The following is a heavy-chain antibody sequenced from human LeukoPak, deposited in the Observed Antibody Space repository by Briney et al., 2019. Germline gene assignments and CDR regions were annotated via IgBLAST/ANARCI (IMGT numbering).Heavy chain of an antibody. CDR2: INHSGST. CDR3: ARGGVPKLKASYSSSSRRLDY. Sequence: SETLSLTCAVYGGSFSGYYWSWIRQPPGKGLEWIGEINHSGSTNYNPSLKSRVTISVDTSKNQFSPKLSSVTAADTAVYYCARGGVPKLKASYSSSSRRLDYWGQGTLVTVSS. CDR1: GGSFSGYY. D-gene: IGHD6-6*01. V-gene: IGHV4-34*01. J-gene: IGHJ4*02.